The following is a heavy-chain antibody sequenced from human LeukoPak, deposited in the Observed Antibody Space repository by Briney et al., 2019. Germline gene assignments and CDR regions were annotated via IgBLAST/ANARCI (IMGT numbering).Heavy chain of an antibody. CDR1: GGSFSSGSSY. Sequence: PSQTLSLTCTVSGGSFSSGSSYWSWIRQPPGKGLEWIGYIYYSGSTNYNPSLKSRVTISVDTSKNQFSLKLSSVTAADTAVYYCASDVYGSGSYQGSCYYYGMDVWGQGATVTVSS. CDR3: ASDVYGSGSYQGSCYYYGMDV. CDR2: IYYSGST. J-gene: IGHJ6*02. V-gene: IGHV4-61*01. D-gene: IGHD3-10*01.